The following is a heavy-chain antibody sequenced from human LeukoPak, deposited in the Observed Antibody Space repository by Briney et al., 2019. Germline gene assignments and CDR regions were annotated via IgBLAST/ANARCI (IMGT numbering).Heavy chain of an antibody. D-gene: IGHD3-9*01. CDR3: AKAQGGLAGRYDILTGYYGFDP. J-gene: IGHJ5*02. Sequence: PGGSLRLSCAASGFTFDDYAMHWVRQAPGKGLEWVSGISWNSGSIGYADSVKGRFTISRDNAKNSLYLQMNSLRAEDTALYYCAKAQGGLAGRYDILTGYYGFDPWGQGTLVTVSS. CDR1: GFTFDDYA. V-gene: IGHV3-9*01. CDR2: ISWNSGSI.